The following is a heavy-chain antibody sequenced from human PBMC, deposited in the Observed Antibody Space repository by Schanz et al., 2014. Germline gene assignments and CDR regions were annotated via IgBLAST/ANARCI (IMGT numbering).Heavy chain of an antibody. CDR3: ATEAIRQTYNYYGMDV. V-gene: IGHV1-46*01. D-gene: IGHD3-3*01. CDR1: TYTFSTYY. Sequence: QVQLVQSGAEVKKPGASVKVSCKASTYTFSTYYIHWVRQAPGQGLEWMGVINPSGGSTNYAQKFQGRVRMTRDTSTSTVYMELSSLRSEDTAVFYCATEAIRQTYNYYGMDVWGQGTTVTVS. CDR2: INPSGGST. J-gene: IGHJ6*02.